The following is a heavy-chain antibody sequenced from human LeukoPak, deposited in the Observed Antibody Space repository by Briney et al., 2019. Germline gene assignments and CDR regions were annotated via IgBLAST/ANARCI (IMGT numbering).Heavy chain of an antibody. Sequence: VASVKVSCKAFGYTFTYYGITWVRQAPGQGLEWMGWISAYNGNTNYAQKIQGRVTMSTDTSTSTAYMELRSLRSDDTAVYYCAREVLEGWLSDTWFDPWGQGTLVTVSS. CDR2: ISAYNGNT. D-gene: IGHD5-24*01. V-gene: IGHV1-18*01. CDR1: GYTFTYYG. J-gene: IGHJ5*02. CDR3: AREVLEGWLSDTWFDP.